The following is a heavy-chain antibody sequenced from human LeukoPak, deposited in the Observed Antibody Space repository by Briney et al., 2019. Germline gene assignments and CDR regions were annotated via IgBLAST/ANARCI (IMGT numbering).Heavy chain of an antibody. J-gene: IGHJ4*02. D-gene: IGHD4-17*01. CDR2: ISSSSSYI. CDR1: GFTFSSYS. CDR3: AKEGPYGDYPDC. Sequence: PGGSLRLSCAASGFTFSSYSMNWVRQAPGKGLEWVSSISSSSSYIYYADSVKGRFTISRDNAKNSLYLQMNSLRAEDTAVYYCAKEGPYGDYPDCWGQGTLVTVSS. V-gene: IGHV3-21*01.